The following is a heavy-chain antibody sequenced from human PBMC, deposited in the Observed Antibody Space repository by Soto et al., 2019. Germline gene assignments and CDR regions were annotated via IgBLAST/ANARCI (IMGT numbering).Heavy chain of an antibody. CDR2: IYYSGST. V-gene: IGHV4-39*01. Sequence: SETLSLTCTVSGGSISSSSYYWGWIRQPPGKGLEWIGSIYYSGSTYYNPSLKSRVTISVDTSKNQFSLKLSSVTAADTAVYYCARRDTVTIYYYYGMDVWGQGTTVTVSS. CDR3: ARRDTVTIYYYYGMDV. J-gene: IGHJ6*02. D-gene: IGHD4-17*01. CDR1: GGSISSSSYY.